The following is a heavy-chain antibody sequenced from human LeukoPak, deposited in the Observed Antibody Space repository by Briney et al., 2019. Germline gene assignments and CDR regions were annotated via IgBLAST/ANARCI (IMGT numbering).Heavy chain of an antibody. D-gene: IGHD6-25*01. CDR3: ARHPASYFDS. Sequence: SETLSLTCTVSGASVSTSYWIWIRQPPGKGLEWIAYIHDSGSINYHPSRKSRVTISVDTSKNEISLKLSSVPAADTAVYYCARHPASYFDSWGQGTVVTVSS. CDR2: IHDSGSI. J-gene: IGHJ4*02. CDR1: GASVSTSY. V-gene: IGHV4-59*08.